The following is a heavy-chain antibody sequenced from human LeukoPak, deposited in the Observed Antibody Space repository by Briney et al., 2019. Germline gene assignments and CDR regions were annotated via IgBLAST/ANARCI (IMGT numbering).Heavy chain of an antibody. D-gene: IGHD6-13*01. Sequence: GGSLRLSCAASGFTFSSYGMHWVRQAPGKGLEWVAVIWYDGSNKYYADSVKGRFTISRDNSKNTLYLQMNSLRAEDTAVYYCVVAAGTSRRTWFDPWGQGTLVTVSS. V-gene: IGHV3-33*01. CDR3: VVAAGTSRRTWFDP. CDR2: IWYDGSNK. CDR1: GFTFSSYG. J-gene: IGHJ5*02.